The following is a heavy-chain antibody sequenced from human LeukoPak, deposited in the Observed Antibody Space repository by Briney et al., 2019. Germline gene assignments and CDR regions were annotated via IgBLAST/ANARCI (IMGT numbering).Heavy chain of an antibody. J-gene: IGHJ6*03. D-gene: IGHD2-2*01. CDR2: IKQDGSEK. CDR1: GFTFSSYW. Sequence: PGGSLRLSCAASGFTFSSYWMSWVRQAPGKGLEWVANIKQDGSEKYYVDSVKGRFTISRDNAKNPLYLQMNSLRAEDTAVYYCARQRVVPAASVGYYYYYMDVWGKGTTVTVSS. V-gene: IGHV3-7*01. CDR3: ARQRVVPAASVGYYYYYMDV.